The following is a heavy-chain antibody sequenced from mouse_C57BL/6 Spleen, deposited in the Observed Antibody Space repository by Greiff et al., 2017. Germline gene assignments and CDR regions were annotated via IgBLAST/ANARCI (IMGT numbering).Heavy chain of an antibody. J-gene: IGHJ4*01. Sequence: QVQLQQSGAELARPGASVKLSCKASGYTFTSYGISWVKQRTGQGLEWIGEIYPRSGNTYYNEKFKGKATLTADKSSSTAYMGLRSLTSEDSAVYFCAREGLSPVSYRGDYWGQGTSVTVSS. CDR2: IYPRSGNT. V-gene: IGHV1-81*01. D-gene: IGHD2-12*01. CDR1: GYTFTSYG. CDR3: AREGLSPVSYRGDY.